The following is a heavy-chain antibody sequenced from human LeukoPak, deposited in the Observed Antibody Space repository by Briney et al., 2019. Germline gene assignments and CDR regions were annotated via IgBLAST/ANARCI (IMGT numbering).Heavy chain of an antibody. V-gene: IGHV3-30-3*01. CDR2: ISYDGSNK. J-gene: IGHJ6*02. CDR1: GFTFSSYA. CDR3: ARGSLGFTYYYYYGMDV. Sequence: GGSLRLSCAASGFTFSSYAMHWVRQAPGKGLEWVAVISYDGSNKYYADSVKGRFTISRDNSKNTLYLQMNSLRAEDTAVYYCARGSLGFTYYYYYGMDVWGQGTTVTVSS. D-gene: IGHD1-26*01.